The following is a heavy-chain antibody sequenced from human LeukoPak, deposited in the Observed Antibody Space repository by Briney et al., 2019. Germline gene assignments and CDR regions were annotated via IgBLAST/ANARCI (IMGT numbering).Heavy chain of an antibody. D-gene: IGHD3-3*01. CDR2: IYYSGST. J-gene: IGHJ5*02. CDR3: ARDMVWSGYHNWFDP. V-gene: IGHV4-59*01. Sequence: PSETLSLTCTVSGGSISSYYWSWIRQPPGKGLERIGYIYYSGSTNYNPSLKSRVTISVDTSKNQFSLKLSSVTAADTAVYYCARDMVWSGYHNWFDPWGQGTLVTVSS. CDR1: GGSISSYY.